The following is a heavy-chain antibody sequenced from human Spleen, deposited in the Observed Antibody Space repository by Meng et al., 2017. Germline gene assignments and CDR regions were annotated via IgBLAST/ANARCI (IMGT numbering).Heavy chain of an antibody. CDR1: GFTFSSYW. V-gene: IGHV3-7*01. D-gene: IGHD5-18*01. J-gene: IGHJ4*02. CDR2: IKQDGSEI. CDR3: ARVDTAMAVDY. Sequence: GESLKISCAASGFTFSSYWMSWVRQAPGKGLEWVANIKQDGSEIYYVDSVKGRFTISRDNAKNSLYLQMNSLRAEDTAVYYCARVDTAMAVDYWGQGTLVTVSS.